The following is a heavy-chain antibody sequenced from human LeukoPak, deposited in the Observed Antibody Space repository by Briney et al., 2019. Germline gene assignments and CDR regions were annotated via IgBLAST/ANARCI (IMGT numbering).Heavy chain of an antibody. V-gene: IGHV4-4*07. J-gene: IGHJ5*02. D-gene: IGHD6-25*01. CDR2: INTSGSN. CDR1: GGSISSYY. Sequence: PSETLSLTCTVSGGSISSYYWTWIRQSAGKGLEWIGRINTSGSNNYNPSLRSRVTMSVNTSKNQFSLNLTSVTAADTAVYSCAREGGDPRWLDPWGQGTLVTVSS. CDR3: AREGGDPRWLDP.